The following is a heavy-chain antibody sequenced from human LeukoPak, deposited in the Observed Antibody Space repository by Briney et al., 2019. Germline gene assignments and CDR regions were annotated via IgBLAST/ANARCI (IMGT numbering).Heavy chain of an antibody. D-gene: IGHD3-22*01. Sequence: PSETLSLTCTVSGGSISSYYWSWTRQPPGKGLEWIGYIYYSGSTNYNPSLKSRVTISVDTSKNQFSLKLSSVTAADTAVYYCASLRYYYDSSGSRPVDYWGQGTLVTVSS. V-gene: IGHV4-59*12. J-gene: IGHJ4*02. CDR1: GGSISSYY. CDR3: ASLRYYYDSSGSRPVDY. CDR2: IYYSGST.